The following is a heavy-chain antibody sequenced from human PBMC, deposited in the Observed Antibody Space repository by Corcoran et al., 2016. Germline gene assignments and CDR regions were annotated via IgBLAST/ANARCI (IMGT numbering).Heavy chain of an antibody. J-gene: IGHJ4*02. Sequence: EVQLVESGGGLVKPGGSLRLSCAASGFTFSNAWMNWVRQAPGKGLEWVGRIKSKTDGGTTDDAAPVKGRFTISSDDSKNTRYLQMTSLKTEDTAVYYCTTEVCSSTSCYTGFDYWGQGTLVNVSS. D-gene: IGHD2-2*02. CDR2: IKSKTDGGTT. CDR3: TTEVCSSTSCYTGFDY. V-gene: IGHV3-15*07. CDR1: GFTFSNAW.